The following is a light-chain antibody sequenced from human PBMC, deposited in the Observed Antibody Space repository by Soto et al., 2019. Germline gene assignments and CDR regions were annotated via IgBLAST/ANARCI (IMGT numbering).Light chain of an antibody. Sequence: DIQLTQSPSFLSASVGDRVTITCRASQGISSYLAWYQQKPGKAPKLLIYAASTLQSNVPSRFRGSGSGTEFTLTISSLQPEDFATYYCQQLNSYPLTFGGGTKVDIK. J-gene: IGKJ4*01. V-gene: IGKV1-9*01. CDR1: QGISSY. CDR2: AAS. CDR3: QQLNSYPLT.